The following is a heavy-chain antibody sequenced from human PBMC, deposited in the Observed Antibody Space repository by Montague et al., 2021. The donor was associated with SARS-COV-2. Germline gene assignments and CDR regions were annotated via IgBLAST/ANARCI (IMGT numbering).Heavy chain of an antibody. D-gene: IGHD6-19*01. J-gene: IGHJ4*02. Sequence: SETLSLTCTVSGGPISSSRYWWGWLHQPPGKGLERIGSIYYSGSSYYNPSLKRRATISVDTSKNQFSLKLSSVTAADTAVYYCARRVGQWLPRYQYYFDYWGQGPLVTVSS. CDR1: GGPISSSRYW. CDR3: ARRVGQWLPRYQYYFDY. V-gene: IGHV4-39*01. CDR2: IYYSGSS.